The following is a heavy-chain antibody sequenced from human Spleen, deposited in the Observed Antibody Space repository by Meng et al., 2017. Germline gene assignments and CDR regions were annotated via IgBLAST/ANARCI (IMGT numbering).Heavy chain of an antibody. V-gene: IGHV3-33*01. CDR3: AGNSHIYGFDY. CDR1: GFTFSSHG. Sequence: QVQLVESGGGVVQPGTSLRLSCAASGFTFSSHGMHWVRQAPGKGLEWVAVIWNDGSKKYYADSVKGRLIISRDISNLYLQMNSLRAEDTAVYYCAGNSHIYGFDYWGPGTLVTVSS. CDR2: IWNDGSKK. J-gene: IGHJ4*02. D-gene: IGHD5-18*01.